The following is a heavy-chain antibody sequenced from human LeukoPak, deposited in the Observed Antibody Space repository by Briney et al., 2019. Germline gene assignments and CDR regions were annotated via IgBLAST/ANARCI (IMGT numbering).Heavy chain of an antibody. CDR2: IYYSGST. CDR3: ARMAPYGDYLHDY. CDR1: GGSISSDY. D-gene: IGHD4-17*01. Sequence: SETLSLTCTVSGGSISSDYWNWIRQPPGKGLEWIGYIYYSGSTNYNPSLKSRVTISVDTSKNQFSPKLNSVTAADTAVYYCARMAPYGDYLHDYWGQGTLVTVSS. J-gene: IGHJ4*02. V-gene: IGHV4-59*01.